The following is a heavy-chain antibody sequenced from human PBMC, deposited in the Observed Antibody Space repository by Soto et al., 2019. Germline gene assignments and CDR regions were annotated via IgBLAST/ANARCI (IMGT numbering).Heavy chain of an antibody. CDR2: ISGSGGST. CDR3: AKVVPRYSGYDSLDPGGYMDV. CDR1: GFTFSSYA. J-gene: IGHJ6*03. V-gene: IGHV3-23*01. Sequence: GGSLRLSCAASGFTFSSYAMSWVRQAPGKGLEWVSAISGSGGSTYYADSVKGRFTISRDNSKNTLYLQMNSLRAEDTAVYYCAKVVPRYSGYDSLDPGGYMDVWGKGTTVTVSS. D-gene: IGHD5-12*01.